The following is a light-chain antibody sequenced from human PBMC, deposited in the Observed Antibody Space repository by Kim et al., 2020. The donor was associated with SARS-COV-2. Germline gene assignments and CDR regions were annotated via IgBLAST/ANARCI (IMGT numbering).Light chain of an antibody. CDR2: SAS. CDR1: QSVITN. V-gene: IGKV3-15*01. Sequence: EIVLTQSPATLSVSPGETATLSCRATQSVITNLAWYQQKPGQAPRLLIYSASTRATGVPPRFSGSGSETDFTLTISSLQSEDFAIYYCRLCNNRPRTFGQGTKVEIK. CDR3: RLCNNRPRT. J-gene: IGKJ1*01.